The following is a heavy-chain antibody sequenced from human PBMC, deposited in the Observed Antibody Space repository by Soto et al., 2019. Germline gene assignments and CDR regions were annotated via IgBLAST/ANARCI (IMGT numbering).Heavy chain of an antibody. CDR2: IYPGDSDT. CDR3: ARQDAWYRTYYFGMDV. J-gene: IGHJ6*02. Sequence: PGESLKISCKGSGYSFTSYWIGWVRQMPGKGLEWMGIIYPGDSDTRYSPSFQGQVTISADKSISTAYLQWSSLKASDTAMYYCARQDAWYRTYYFGMDVWGQGTTVTVSS. D-gene: IGHD6-13*01. V-gene: IGHV5-51*01. CDR1: GYSFTSYW.